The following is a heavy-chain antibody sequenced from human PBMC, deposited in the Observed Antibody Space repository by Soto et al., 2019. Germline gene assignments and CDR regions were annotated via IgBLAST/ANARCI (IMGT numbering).Heavy chain of an antibody. V-gene: IGHV4-39*01. D-gene: IGHD6-6*01. Sequence: SETLSLTCTVSGGSISSSSYYWGWIRQPPGKGLEWIGSIYYSESTYYNPSLKSRVTISVDTSKNQFSLKLSSVTAADTAVYYCARQEGSSLYYYYYYMDVWGKGTTVTVSS. CDR3: ARQEGSSLYYYYYYMDV. CDR2: IYYSEST. CDR1: GGSISSSSYY. J-gene: IGHJ6*03.